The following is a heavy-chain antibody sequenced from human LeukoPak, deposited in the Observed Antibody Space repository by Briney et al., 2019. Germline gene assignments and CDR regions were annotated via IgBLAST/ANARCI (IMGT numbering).Heavy chain of an antibody. J-gene: IGHJ5*02. D-gene: IGHD6-6*01. Sequence: PSETLFLTCTVSGGSVSGYYWSWIRQPPGKGLEWIGYIYYSGSTNYNPSLKSRVTISVDTSENQFSLKLTSVTAADTAVYHCARDREYSSSGLVWFDPWGHGILVTVSS. CDR2: IYYSGST. CDR3: ARDREYSSSGLVWFDP. V-gene: IGHV4-59*02. CDR1: GGSVSGYY.